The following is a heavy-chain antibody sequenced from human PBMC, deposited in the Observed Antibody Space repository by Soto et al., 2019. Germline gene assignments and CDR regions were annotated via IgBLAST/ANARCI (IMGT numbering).Heavy chain of an antibody. Sequence: QVQLQESGPGLVKPSETLSLTCTVSGGSVSSGSYYWSRIRQPPGKGLEWIGYIYYSGSTNYNPPPKRRVTISVDTSKNQFSLKLSSVTAADTAVYYCARESTGNSGWYSRYYYYYGMDVWGQGTTVTVSS. CDR1: GGSVSSGSYY. CDR3: ARESTGNSGWYSRYYYYYGMDV. V-gene: IGHV4-61*01. CDR2: IYYSGST. J-gene: IGHJ6*02. D-gene: IGHD6-19*01.